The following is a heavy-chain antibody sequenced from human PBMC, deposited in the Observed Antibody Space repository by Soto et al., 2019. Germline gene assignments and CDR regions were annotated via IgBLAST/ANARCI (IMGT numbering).Heavy chain of an antibody. CDR2: IIPMSGTA. J-gene: IGHJ4*02. CDR1: GGTFSKYA. V-gene: IGHV1-69*06. Sequence: QVQLVQSGPEVKKPGSSVKVSCRASGGTFSKYAISWMRQAPGQGLEWMGGIIPMSGTANYAQNFQGRVTFTADKFTTTAYMELSSLRFEDTAVYFCARHCSGGSCYPDDYWGQGTLVTVSS. CDR3: ARHCSGGSCYPDDY. D-gene: IGHD2-15*01.